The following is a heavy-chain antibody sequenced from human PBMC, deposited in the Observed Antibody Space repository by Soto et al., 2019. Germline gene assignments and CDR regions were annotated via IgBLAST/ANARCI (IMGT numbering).Heavy chain of an antibody. D-gene: IGHD6-13*01. J-gene: IGHJ4*02. V-gene: IGHV1-69*13. CDR1: GGTFSSYR. CDR2: IVPIYRTA. Sequence: SATLSCKASGGTFSSYRINWARQAPGQGLEWAGGIVPIYRTADYAQKFQGRVTITADESARTSYMELRSLKSQDTAVYYCARDSGAKLSSNWGQGTLVTVSS. CDR3: ARDSGAKLSSN.